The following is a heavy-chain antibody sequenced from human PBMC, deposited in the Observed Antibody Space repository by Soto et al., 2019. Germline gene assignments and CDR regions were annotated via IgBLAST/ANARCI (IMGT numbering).Heavy chain of an antibody. CDR1: GGTFSSYA. V-gene: IGHV1-69*13. CDR2: IIPIFGTA. CDR3: ARDLPYDSSGYYWKYLAY. J-gene: IGHJ4*02. Sequence: SVKVSCKASGGTFSSYAISWVRQAPGQGLEWMGGIIPIFGTANYAQKFQGRLTITADESTSTAYMELSSLRSEDAALYYCARDLPYDSSGYYWKYLAYWGLGSLVTV. D-gene: IGHD3-22*01.